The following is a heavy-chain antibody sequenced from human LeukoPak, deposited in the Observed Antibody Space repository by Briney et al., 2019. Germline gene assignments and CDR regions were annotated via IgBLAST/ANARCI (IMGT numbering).Heavy chain of an antibody. D-gene: IGHD2/OR15-2a*01. CDR1: GVSMSRSNW. Sequence: PSETLSLTCTISGVSMSRSNWWSWVRQTPGKGLEWIGEIYHSESTSYNPSLKSRVTISVDKSKNQFSLKLTSVTAADTAVYYCATNREYLSSGQNIDYWGQGILVPVSS. CDR2: IYHSEST. CDR3: ATNREYLSSGQNIDY. V-gene: IGHV4-4*02. J-gene: IGHJ4*02.